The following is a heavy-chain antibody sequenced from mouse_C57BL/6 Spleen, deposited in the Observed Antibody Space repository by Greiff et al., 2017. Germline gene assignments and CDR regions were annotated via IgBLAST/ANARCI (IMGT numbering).Heavy chain of an antibody. J-gene: IGHJ1*03. CDR1: GFTFSSYG. V-gene: IGHV5-6*02. CDR2: ISSGGSYT. CDR3: ARGGDGNYWYFDV. Sequence: EVKLVESGGDLVKPGGSLKLSCAASGFTFSSYGMSWVRQTPDKRLEWVATISSGGSYTYYPDSVKGRFTISRENAKNTLYLQMSSLKSEDTAMYYCARGGDGNYWYFDVWGTGTTVTVSS. D-gene: IGHD2-1*01.